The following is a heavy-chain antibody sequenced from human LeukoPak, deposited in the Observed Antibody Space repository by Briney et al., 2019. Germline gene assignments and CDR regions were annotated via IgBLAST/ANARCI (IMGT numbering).Heavy chain of an antibody. CDR1: GFTFSSYA. J-gene: IGHJ3*01. D-gene: IGHD2-15*01. CDR3: AKAPNSGGNCYDASDV. V-gene: IGHV3-23*01. CDR2: ISGSGATT. Sequence: PGGSLRLSCAASGFTFSSYAMSWVRQASGKGLEWVSAISGSGATTYYTDSAKGRFTISRDNSKITLYLQMDSLRAEDTAMYYCAKAPNSGGNCYDASDVWGQGTMVTVSS.